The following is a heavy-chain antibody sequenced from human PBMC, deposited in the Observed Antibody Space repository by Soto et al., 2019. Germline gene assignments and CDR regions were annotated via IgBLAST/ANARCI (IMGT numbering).Heavy chain of an antibody. J-gene: IGHJ4*02. CDR2: IYPGDSDT. CDR1: GYSFTSYW. D-gene: IGHD1-1*01. CDR3: ARIPSTGPYYFDY. V-gene: IGHV5-51*01. Sequence: GESLKISCKASGYSFTSYWIGWVRQMPGKGLEWMGIIYPGDSDTRYSPSFQGQVTISADKSISTASLQWSSLKASDTAMYYCARIPSTGPYYFDYWGQGALVTVSS.